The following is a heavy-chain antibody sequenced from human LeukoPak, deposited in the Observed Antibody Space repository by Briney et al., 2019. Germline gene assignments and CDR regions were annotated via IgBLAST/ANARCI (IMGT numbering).Heavy chain of an antibody. D-gene: IGHD5-24*01. V-gene: IGHV4-59*08. CDR2: IYYSRGT. Sequence: SETLSLTCTVSGGSITTYYWSWIRQPPGKGLEWIGYIYYSRGTMYNPSLKSRVTISIDTSKSQLSLKVNSVTAADTAVYYCARAKATTEFDYWGQGTLVTVSS. CDR3: ARAKATTEFDY. CDR1: GGSITTYY. J-gene: IGHJ4*02.